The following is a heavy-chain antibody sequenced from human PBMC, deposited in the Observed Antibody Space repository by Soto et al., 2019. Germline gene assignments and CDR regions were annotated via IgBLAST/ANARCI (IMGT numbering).Heavy chain of an antibody. CDR3: AKDGILTGSYYPIDAFDI. Sequence: GGSLRLSCAASGFTFSSYAMSWVRQAPGKGLEWVSAISGSGGSTYYADSVKGRFTISRDNSKNTLYLQMNSLRAEDTAVYYCAKDGILTGSYYPIDAFDIWGQGTMVTVSS. V-gene: IGHV3-23*01. CDR1: GFTFSSYA. CDR2: ISGSGGST. D-gene: IGHD3-10*01. J-gene: IGHJ3*02.